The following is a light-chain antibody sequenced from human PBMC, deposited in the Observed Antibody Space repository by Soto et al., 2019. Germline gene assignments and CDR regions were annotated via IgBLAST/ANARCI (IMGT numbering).Light chain of an antibody. CDR2: GTS. V-gene: IGKV3-20*01. Sequence: EIVLTQSPGTLSLSPGERATLSCRASQSVSSSYLAWYQQKPGQAPGLLIYGTSSRATDIPDRFSGSGSGTDFTLTISRLEPEDFAVYYCQQYGSSLFTFGPGTKVDIK. J-gene: IGKJ3*01. CDR3: QQYGSSLFT. CDR1: QSVSSSY.